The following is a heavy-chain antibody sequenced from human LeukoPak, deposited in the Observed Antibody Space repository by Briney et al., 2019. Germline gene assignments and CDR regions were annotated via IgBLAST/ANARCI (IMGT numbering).Heavy chain of an antibody. V-gene: IGHV1-18*01. J-gene: IGHJ6*04. CDR1: GYTFTDYG. D-gene: IGHD4-11*01. CDR2: ITGYNDNT. CDR3: ARGGVTSAFMDV. Sequence: ASVKVSCKASGYTFTDYGVTWVRQAPGQGLEWMVWITGYNDNTNYAQNLQGRLTMTADKSTTTSYMELRSLTYDHTAVYYCARGGVTSAFMDVWGKGTTVTVSP.